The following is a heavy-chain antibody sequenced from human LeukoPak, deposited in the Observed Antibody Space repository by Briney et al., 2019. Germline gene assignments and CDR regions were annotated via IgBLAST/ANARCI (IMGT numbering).Heavy chain of an antibody. CDR1: GGSISSYY. V-gene: IGHV4-4*07. D-gene: IGHD2-2*01. J-gene: IGHJ2*01. CDR3: ARDRPQDCSSTSCLFLYFDL. CDR2: IYTSGST. Sequence: SETLSLTCTVSGGSISSYYWSWIRQPAGKGLEWIGRIYTSGSTNYNPSLKSRVTMSVDTSKNQFSLKLSSVTAADTAVYYCARDRPQDCSSTSCLFLYFDLWGRGTLVTVPS.